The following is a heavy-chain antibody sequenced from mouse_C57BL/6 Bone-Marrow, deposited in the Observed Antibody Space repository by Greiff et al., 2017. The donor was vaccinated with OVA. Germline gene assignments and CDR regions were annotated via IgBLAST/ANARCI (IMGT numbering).Heavy chain of an antibody. D-gene: IGHD2-4*01. J-gene: IGHJ4*01. CDR3: ARDQGRLRHSHYAMDY. V-gene: IGHV5-4*01. CDR2: ISDGGSYT. CDR1: GFTFSSYA. Sequence: EVKVVESGGGLVKPGGSLKLSCAASGFTFSSYAMSWVRQTPEKRLEWVATISDGGSYTYYPDNVKGRFTISRDNAKNNLYLQMSHLKSEDTAMYYCARDQGRLRHSHYAMDYWGQGTSVTVSS.